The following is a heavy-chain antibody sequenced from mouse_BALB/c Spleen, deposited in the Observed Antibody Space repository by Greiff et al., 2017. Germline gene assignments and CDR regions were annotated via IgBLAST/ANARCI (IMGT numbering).Heavy chain of an antibody. J-gene: IGHJ4*01. V-gene: IGHV5-17*02. CDR3: AREDYGSSPHYYAMDY. CDR2: ISSGSSTI. CDR1: GFTFSSFG. D-gene: IGHD1-1*01. Sequence: EVQVVESGGGLVQPGGSRKLSCAASGFTFSSFGMHWVRQAPEKGLEWVAYISSGSSTIYYADTVKGRFTISRDNPKNTLFLQMTSLRSEDTAMYYCAREDYGSSPHYYAMDYWGQGTSVTVSS.